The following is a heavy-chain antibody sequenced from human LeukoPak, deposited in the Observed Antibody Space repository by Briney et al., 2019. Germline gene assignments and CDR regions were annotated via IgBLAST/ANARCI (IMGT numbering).Heavy chain of an antibody. J-gene: IGHJ4*02. Sequence: GGSLRLSCAASGFTFSSYSMNWVGQAPGKGLEWVSHITASGTAMFYADSVKGRFTISRDNAKNSLYLQMNSLRDEDTAVYYCASSGSYRFDYWGQGTLVTVS. CDR1: GFTFSSYS. CDR2: ITASGTAM. CDR3: ASSGSYRFDY. D-gene: IGHD1-26*01. V-gene: IGHV3-48*02.